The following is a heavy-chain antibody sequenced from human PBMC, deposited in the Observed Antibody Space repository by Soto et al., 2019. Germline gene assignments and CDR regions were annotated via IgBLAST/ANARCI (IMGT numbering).Heavy chain of an antibody. CDR2: IYYSGST. CDR3: ARDAVDTAMGPGY. V-gene: IGHV4-31*03. D-gene: IGHD5-18*01. Sequence: SEPLSLTCTVSGGSISSGGYSWSWIRQHPGKGLEWIGYIYYSGSTYYNPSLKSRVTISVDTSKNQFSLKLSSVTAADTAVYYCARDAVDTAMGPGYWGQGTLVTVSS. CDR1: GGSISSGGYS. J-gene: IGHJ4*02.